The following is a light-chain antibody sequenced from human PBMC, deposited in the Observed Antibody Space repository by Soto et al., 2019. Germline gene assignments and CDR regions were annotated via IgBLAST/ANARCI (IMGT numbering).Light chain of an antibody. J-gene: IGLJ2*01. V-gene: IGLV7-46*01. Sequence: QSVLTQEPSLTVSPGGTVTLTCGSSTGAVTSGHYPYWFQQKPGQAPRTVIYDTSNKHSWTPARFSGSLLGGKAALTLSGAQPEDEAEYYCLLSYSGALVVFGGGTQLTVL. CDR2: DTS. CDR3: LLSYSGALVV. CDR1: TGAVTSGHY.